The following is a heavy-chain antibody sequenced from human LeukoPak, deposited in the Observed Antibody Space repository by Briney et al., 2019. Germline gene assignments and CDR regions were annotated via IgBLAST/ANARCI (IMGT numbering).Heavy chain of an antibody. CDR2: IYYSGST. CDR1: GGSINNYY. CDR3: ASILYSSRWHYFDY. Sequence: SETLSLTCTVSGGSINNYYWSWIRQPPGKGLEWIGYIYYSGSTNYYPSLKSRLTISLDTSKNQFSLKLSSVTAADTAVYYCASILYSSRWHYFDYWGQGTLVTVSS. V-gene: IGHV4-59*08. J-gene: IGHJ4*02. D-gene: IGHD6-13*01.